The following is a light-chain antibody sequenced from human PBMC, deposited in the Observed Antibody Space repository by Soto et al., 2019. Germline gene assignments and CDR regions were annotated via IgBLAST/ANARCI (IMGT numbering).Light chain of an antibody. J-gene: IGKJ3*01. Sequence: DIQVTQSPSSLSASVGDRVTITCRASQDIGNDLGWYQQEPGKAPRRLIYSASSLQSGVSSRFSGSGSGTDFTLTISSLQPEDFATYYCQQGNSFPFTFGPGTKVDIK. CDR1: QDIGND. V-gene: IGKV1-17*01. CDR2: SAS. CDR3: QQGNSFPFT.